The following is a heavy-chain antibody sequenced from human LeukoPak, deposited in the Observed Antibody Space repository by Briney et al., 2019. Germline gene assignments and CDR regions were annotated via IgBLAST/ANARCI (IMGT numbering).Heavy chain of an antibody. CDR1: GGSISSYY. CDR2: IYYSGST. Sequence: PSETLSLTGTVSGGSISSYYWSWIRQPPGKGLEWIGYIYYSGSTNYNPSLKSRVTISVDTSKNQFSLKLSSVTAADTAVYYCARAMVRGVIIWDNWFDPWGQGTLVTVSP. J-gene: IGHJ5*02. D-gene: IGHD3-10*01. CDR3: ARAMVRGVIIWDNWFDP. V-gene: IGHV4-59*01.